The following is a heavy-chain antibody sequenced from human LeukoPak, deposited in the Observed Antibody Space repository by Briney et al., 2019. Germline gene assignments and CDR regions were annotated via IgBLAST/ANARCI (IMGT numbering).Heavy chain of an antibody. D-gene: IGHD5/OR15-5a*01. V-gene: IGHV3-23*01. J-gene: IGHJ6*02. CDR3: ARIKDPYIESHYHGMDV. Sequence: GGSLRLSCAASGFTFSMYAMSWVRQAPGKGLEYVSALSASGRNTYHADSVKGRFTISRDNSKNTLYLQMNSLRAEDTAVYYCARIKDPYIESHYHGMDVWGQGTTVTVSS. CDR2: LSASGRNT. CDR1: GFTFSMYA.